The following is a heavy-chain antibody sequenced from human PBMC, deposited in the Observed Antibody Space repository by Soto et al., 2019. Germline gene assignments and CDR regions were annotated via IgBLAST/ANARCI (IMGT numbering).Heavy chain of an antibody. V-gene: IGHV4-31*03. D-gene: IGHD3-22*01. CDR3: GRDTSGYGVDY. J-gene: IGHJ4*02. Sequence: QVQLQESGPGLVKPLQTLSLTCRVSGGSISSGGYYWTWIRQHPGKGLEWIGYIYYSGSTFYSPPLKSRATISVDTSKNKFSLSLSSVTAADTAVYFCGRDTSGYGVDYWGQGTLVTVSS. CDR2: IYYSGST. CDR1: GGSISSGGYY.